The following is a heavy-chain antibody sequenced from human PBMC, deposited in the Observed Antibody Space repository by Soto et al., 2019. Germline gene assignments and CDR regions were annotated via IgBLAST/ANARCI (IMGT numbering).Heavy chain of an antibody. V-gene: IGHV1-3*01. J-gene: IGHJ4*02. D-gene: IGHD3-22*01. CDR3: ARGSAAVVSGLGDFDY. CDR2: INADNGDT. CDR1: GYTFSSCT. Sequence: GASVKVSCKASGYTFSSCTLHWVRQAPGQRLEWMGWINADNGDTKYSQKFQDRVTITRDTSASAAFMELSSLTSEDTAVYYFARGSAAVVSGLGDFDYWGQGTLVTVSS.